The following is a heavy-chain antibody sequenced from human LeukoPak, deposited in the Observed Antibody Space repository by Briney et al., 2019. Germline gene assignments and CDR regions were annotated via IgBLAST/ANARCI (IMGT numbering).Heavy chain of an antibody. Sequence: PGGSLRLSCAASGFTFNNYAVTWVRQAPGKGLEWVSTISGSAGSEYSADSVKGRFTIFRDNAKNTLYLQMNSLRAEDTAVYYCAKEYGSGSYSDFDYWGQGTLVTVSS. CDR3: AKEYGSGSYSDFDY. D-gene: IGHD3-10*01. V-gene: IGHV3-23*01. J-gene: IGHJ4*02. CDR1: GFTFNNYA. CDR2: ISGSAGSE.